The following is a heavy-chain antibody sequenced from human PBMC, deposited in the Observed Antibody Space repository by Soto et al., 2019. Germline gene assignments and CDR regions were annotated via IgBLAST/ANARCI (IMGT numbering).Heavy chain of an antibody. Sequence: QVQLVQSGAEVKKPGSSVKVSCTASGGTFGSYAISWVRQAPGQGLEWMGGIIPIPGTANYAQKFQGRVMIAADESTSTAYMELSSLRSEGTAVYYCARSQGSSTSLEIYYYYYYGMDVWGQGTTVTVSS. CDR2: IIPIPGTA. J-gene: IGHJ6*02. D-gene: IGHD2-2*01. V-gene: IGHV1-69*01. CDR3: ARSQGSSTSLEIYYYYYYGMDV. CDR1: GGTFGSYA.